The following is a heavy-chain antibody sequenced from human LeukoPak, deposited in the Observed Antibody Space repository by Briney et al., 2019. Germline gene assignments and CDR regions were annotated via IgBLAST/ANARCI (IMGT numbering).Heavy chain of an antibody. V-gene: IGHV1-69*05. D-gene: IGHD2-15*01. CDR1: GGTFSSYA. CDR3: ARDPGYCSGGSCSRGDY. J-gene: IGHJ4*02. Sequence: SVKVSYKACGGTFSSYAISWVRQALGQGLEWMGGIIPIFCTANYAQKFQGRVTITTDESTSTAYMELSRLRSEDTAVYYCARDPGYCSGGSCSRGDYWGQGTLVTVSS. CDR2: IIPIFCTA.